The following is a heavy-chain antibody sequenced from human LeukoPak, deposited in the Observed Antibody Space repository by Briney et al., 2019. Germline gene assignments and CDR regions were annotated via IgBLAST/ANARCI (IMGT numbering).Heavy chain of an antibody. V-gene: IGHV3-33*01. CDR3: AREHSGSYAVDY. Sequence: PGGSRRLSCAASGFTFSSYGMHWVRQAPDKGLEWVAVIWYDGSNKYYVESVKGRFTISRDNSENKLYLQMNSLRAEDTALYYCAREHSGSYAVDYWGQGTLVTVSS. J-gene: IGHJ4*02. CDR2: IWYDGSNK. D-gene: IGHD1-26*01. CDR1: GFTFSSYG.